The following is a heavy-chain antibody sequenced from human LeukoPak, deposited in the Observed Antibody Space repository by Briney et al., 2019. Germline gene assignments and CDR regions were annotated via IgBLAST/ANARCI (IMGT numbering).Heavy chain of an antibody. Sequence: SGGSLRLSCAASGFTFSDYYMSWIRQAPGKGLEWVSYISSSGSTIYYADSVKGRFTISRDNAKNSLYLQMNSLRAEDTAVYYCAREPRYGDYDDAFDIWGQGTLVTVSS. CDR2: ISSSGSTI. CDR3: AREPRYGDYDDAFDI. CDR1: GFTFSDYY. J-gene: IGHJ3*02. V-gene: IGHV3-11*04. D-gene: IGHD4-17*01.